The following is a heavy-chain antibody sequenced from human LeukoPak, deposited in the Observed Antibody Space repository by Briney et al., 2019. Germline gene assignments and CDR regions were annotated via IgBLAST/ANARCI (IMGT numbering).Heavy chain of an antibody. Sequence: GASVKVSCKASGGTFSSYAISWVRQAPGQGLEWMGGIIPIFGTANYAQKFQGRVTITADESTSTAYMELSSLRSEDTAVYYYARDLDLCSSTSCYKGAFDIWGQGTMVTVSS. CDR3: ARDLDLCSSTSCYKGAFDI. V-gene: IGHV1-69*01. CDR1: GGTFSSYA. J-gene: IGHJ3*02. CDR2: IIPIFGTA. D-gene: IGHD2-2*02.